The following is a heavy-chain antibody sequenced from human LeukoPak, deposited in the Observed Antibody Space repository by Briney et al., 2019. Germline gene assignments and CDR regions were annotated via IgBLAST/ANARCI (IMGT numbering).Heavy chain of an antibody. CDR3: AREGCSSTSCYYRKDWFDP. V-gene: IGHV1-69*05. CDR1: GGTFSSYA. CDR2: IIPIFGTV. D-gene: IGHD2-2*01. J-gene: IGHJ5*02. Sequence: GASVKVSCKASGGTFSSYAISWVRQAPGQGLEWMGGIIPIFGTVNYAQKFQGRVTITTDESTSTAYMELSSLRSEDTAVYYCAREGCSSTSCYYRKDWFDPWGQGTLVTVSS.